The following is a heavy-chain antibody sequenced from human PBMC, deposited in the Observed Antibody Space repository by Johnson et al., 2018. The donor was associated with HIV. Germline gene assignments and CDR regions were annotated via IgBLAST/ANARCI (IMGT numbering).Heavy chain of an antibody. D-gene: IGHD1-26*01. Sequence: QVQLVESGGGLVQPGGSLRLSCAASAFTFSSYAMSWVRQAPGKGLEWVAVISYDGSNKYYADSVKGRFTISRDNSKNTLYLQMNSLRAEDTAVYYCARDRGGGSYHDAFDIWGQGTMVTVSS. CDR1: AFTFSSYA. CDR3: ARDRGGGSYHDAFDI. CDR2: ISYDGSNK. V-gene: IGHV3-30*04. J-gene: IGHJ3*02.